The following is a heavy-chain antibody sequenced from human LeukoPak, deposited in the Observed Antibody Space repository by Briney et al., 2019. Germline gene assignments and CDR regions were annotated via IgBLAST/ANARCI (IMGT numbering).Heavy chain of an antibody. CDR3: ARGRYIAGYFDY. Sequence: SETLSLTCTVSGGSISSSSYYWGWIRQPPGKGLEWIGSIYYSGSTYYNPSLKSRVTISVDTSKNQFSLKLSSVTAADTAVYYCARGRYIAGYFDYWGQGTLVTVSS. CDR2: IYYSGST. J-gene: IGHJ4*02. D-gene: IGHD3-10*01. V-gene: IGHV4-39*07. CDR1: GGSISSSSYY.